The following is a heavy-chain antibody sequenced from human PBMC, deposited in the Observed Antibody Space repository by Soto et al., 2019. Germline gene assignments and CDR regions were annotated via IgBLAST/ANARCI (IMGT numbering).Heavy chain of an antibody. Sequence: PGGSLRLSCVASGFTVSNNYMTWVRQAPGKGLEWVSNTYSGGGTYYTDSVKGRFTISRDSSTNTLYLQMDNVRAEDTAVYYCARDPGVNWAWGKGTTVTVSS. J-gene: IGHJ6*04. CDR2: TYSGGGT. CDR1: GFTVSNNY. CDR3: ARDPGVNWA. V-gene: IGHV3-66*01. D-gene: IGHD2-8*01.